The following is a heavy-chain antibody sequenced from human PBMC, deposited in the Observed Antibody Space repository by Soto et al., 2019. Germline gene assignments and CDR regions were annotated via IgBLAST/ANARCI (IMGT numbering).Heavy chain of an antibody. V-gene: IGHV1-2*04. J-gene: IGHJ4*02. CDR3: AIDRDYYDSSGFDF. CDR1: GYTFTGYY. Sequence: ASVKVSCKASGYTFTGYYMHWVRQAPGQGLEWMGWINPNSGGTNYAQKFQGWVTMTRDTSISTAYMELSRLRSDDTAVYYCAIDRDYYDSSGFDFWSQGTLVTVSS. CDR2: INPNSGGT. D-gene: IGHD3-22*01.